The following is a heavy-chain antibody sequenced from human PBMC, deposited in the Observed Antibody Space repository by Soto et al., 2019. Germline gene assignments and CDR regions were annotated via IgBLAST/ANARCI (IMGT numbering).Heavy chain of an antibody. CDR2: ISKDGNSK. CDR1: GLTFSSYA. V-gene: IGHV3-30-3*01. CDR3: ARDPQGSHCYIDY. D-gene: IGHD3-10*01. Sequence: PGGSLRLSCAASGLTFSSYAIHWVRQAPGKGLGWVTIISKDGNSKHYADSVKGRFTISRDNSKNTLFLQMNSLRAEDTAVYYCARDPQGSHCYIDYWGQGTPVTVSS. J-gene: IGHJ4*02.